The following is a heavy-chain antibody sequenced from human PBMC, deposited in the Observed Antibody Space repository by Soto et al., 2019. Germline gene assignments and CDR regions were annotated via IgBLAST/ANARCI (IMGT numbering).Heavy chain of an antibody. CDR2: IKQDGSEK. CDR3: AHESSSWHFDY. Sequence: GGSLRLSCAASGFTFSSYWMSWVRQAPGKGLEWVANIKQDGSEKYYVDSVKGRFTISRDNAKNSLYLQMNSLRAEDTAVYYCAHESSSWHFDYWGQGTLVTVSS. J-gene: IGHJ4*02. CDR1: GFTFSSYW. D-gene: IGHD6-6*01. V-gene: IGHV3-7*01.